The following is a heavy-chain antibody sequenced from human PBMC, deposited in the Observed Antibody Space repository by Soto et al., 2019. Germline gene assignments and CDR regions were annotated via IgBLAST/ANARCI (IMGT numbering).Heavy chain of an antibody. V-gene: IGHV1-69*05. CDR2: IIPLFRTP. CDR3: ARENDRLQLGGNYYYILDV. Sequence: QVQLVQSGAEMKEPGSSVKVSCKTSGGTFSSSAISWLRQAPGQGLEWMGGIIPLFRTPDYAQKFQGRVTRASDESTSTDYMELGSLRSEDTAVYYCARENDRLQLGGNYYYILDVWGQGTTITVSS. CDR1: GGTFSSSA. J-gene: IGHJ6*02. D-gene: IGHD4-4*01.